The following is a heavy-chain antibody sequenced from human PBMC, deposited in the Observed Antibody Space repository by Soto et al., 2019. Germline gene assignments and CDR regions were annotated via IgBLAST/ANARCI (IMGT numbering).Heavy chain of an antibody. CDR2: ISAYNGNT. J-gene: IGHJ5*02. CDR3: ARDGAAPAARNWFDP. D-gene: IGHD2-2*01. V-gene: IGHV1-18*01. CDR1: GYTFTSYG. Sequence: GASVKVSCKASGYTFTSYGISWVRQAPGQGLEWMGWISAYNGNTNYAQKLQGRVTMTTDTSTSTAYMELRSLRSDDTAVYYCARDGAAPAARNWFDPWGQGTLVTVSS.